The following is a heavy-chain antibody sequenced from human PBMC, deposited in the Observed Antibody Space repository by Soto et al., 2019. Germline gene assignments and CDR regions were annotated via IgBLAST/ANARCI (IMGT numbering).Heavy chain of an antibody. D-gene: IGHD5-12*01. CDR2: LHHSGTT. Sequence: SETLSLTCAVSGYSISSGYYWGWIRQPPGKGLEWIGSLHHSGTTYYNPSLKSRVTMSVDTSKNQLSLKLTSVTAADTAVYYCARELRKYVATIYFDYWGQGALVTVSS. J-gene: IGHJ4*02. V-gene: IGHV4-38-2*02. CDR3: ARELRKYVATIYFDY. CDR1: GYSISSGYY.